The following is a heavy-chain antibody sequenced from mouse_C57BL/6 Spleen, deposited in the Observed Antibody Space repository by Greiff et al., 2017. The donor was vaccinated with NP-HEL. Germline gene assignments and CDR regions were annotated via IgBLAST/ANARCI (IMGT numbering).Heavy chain of an antibody. J-gene: IGHJ1*03. CDR1: GYTFTDYY. Sequence: VQLQQSGPELVKPGASVKISCKASGYTFTDYYMNWVKQSHGKSLEWIGDINPNHGGNSYNQKFKGKATLTVDKSSSTAYMELRSLTSEDSAVYYCARRGYSNYDWYVDVWGTGTTVTVSS. V-gene: IGHV1-26*01. CDR3: ARRGYSNYDWYVDV. D-gene: IGHD2-5*01. CDR2: INPNHGGN.